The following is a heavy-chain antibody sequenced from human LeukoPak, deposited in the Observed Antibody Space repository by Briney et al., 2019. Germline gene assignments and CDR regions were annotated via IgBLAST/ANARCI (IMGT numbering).Heavy chain of an antibody. CDR3: ARDRSSGWYVYDY. CDR2: IYSGSST. V-gene: IGHV3-53*01. D-gene: IGHD6-19*01. Sequence: LGGSLRLSCAASGFTVSSNYMSWVRQAPGKVLEWLAVIYSGSSTYYADSVKGRFTISRDNSKSTLYLQMNSLRAEDTAVYYCARDRSSGWYVYDYWGQGTLVTVSS. J-gene: IGHJ4*02. CDR1: GFTVSSNY.